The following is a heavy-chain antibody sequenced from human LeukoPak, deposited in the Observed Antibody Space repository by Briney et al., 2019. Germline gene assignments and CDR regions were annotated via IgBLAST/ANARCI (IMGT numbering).Heavy chain of an antibody. CDR1: AYTFISYY. Sequence: ASVNVSCKASAYTFISYYMHWVRQAPGQGLEWMGIINPSGGSTSYAQKFQGRVTMTRDTSTSTVYMELSSLRSEDTAVYYCARCLRGGDFVAQDAFDIWGQGTMVTVSS. CDR3: ARCLRGGDFVAQDAFDI. D-gene: IGHD2-21*02. CDR2: INPSGGST. J-gene: IGHJ3*02. V-gene: IGHV1-46*01.